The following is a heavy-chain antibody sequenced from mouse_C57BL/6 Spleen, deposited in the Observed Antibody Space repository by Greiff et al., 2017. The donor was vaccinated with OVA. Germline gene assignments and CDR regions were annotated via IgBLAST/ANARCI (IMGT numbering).Heavy chain of an antibody. V-gene: IGHV5-4*01. Sequence: EVQRVESGGGLVKPGGSLKLSCAASGFTFSSYAMSWVRQTPEKRLEWVATISDGGSYTYYPDNVKGRFTISRDNAKNNLYLQMSHLKSEDTAMYYCARALADSYWGQGTLVTVSA. J-gene: IGHJ3*01. CDR1: GFTFSSYA. CDR3: ARALADSY. CDR2: ISDGGSYT.